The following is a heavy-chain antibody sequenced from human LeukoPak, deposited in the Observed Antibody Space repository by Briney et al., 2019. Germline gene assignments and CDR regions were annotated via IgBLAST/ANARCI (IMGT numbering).Heavy chain of an antibody. CDR3: ARDLYDFWSSKYFQH. CDR1: GFTFSSYG. Sequence: PGRSLRLSCAASGFTFSSYGMHWVRQAPGKGLEWVAVIWYDGSNKYYADSVKGRFTISRDNSKNTLYLQMNSLRAEDTAVYYCARDLYDFWSSKYFQHWGQGTLVTVSS. CDR2: IWYDGSNK. V-gene: IGHV3-33*01. D-gene: IGHD3-3*01. J-gene: IGHJ1*01.